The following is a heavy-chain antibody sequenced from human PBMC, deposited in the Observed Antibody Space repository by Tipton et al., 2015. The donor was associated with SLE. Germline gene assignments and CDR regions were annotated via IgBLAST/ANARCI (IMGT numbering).Heavy chain of an antibody. CDR2: VFHNGNT. J-gene: IGHJ4*02. CDR1: GYSMSNGYY. D-gene: IGHD3-10*01. CDR3: ARGQGRGLSSSFDS. Sequence: TLSLTCIVSGYSMSNGYYWGWIRQPPGKGLEYIGSVFHNGNTYYNPSLRSRVTISVDTSKNQFSLKLSSVTAADTALYYCARGQGRGLSSSFDSWRQGTLVTVSS. V-gene: IGHV4-38-2*02.